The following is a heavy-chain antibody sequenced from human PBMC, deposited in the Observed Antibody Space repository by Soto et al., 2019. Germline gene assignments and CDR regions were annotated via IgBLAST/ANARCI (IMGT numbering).Heavy chain of an antibody. CDR3: ARDFDSSGYYGLVGAFDI. J-gene: IGHJ3*02. CDR1: RFTFSSYT. Sequence: EVQLVESGGGLVKPGGSLRLSCSASRFTFSSYTMNWVRQAPGKGLEWVSSISSSTTYIYYADSVKGRFTISRDNAKNSLYLQVNSLRADDTAVYYCARDFDSSGYYGLVGAFDIWGQGTMVTVSS. D-gene: IGHD3-22*01. CDR2: ISSSTTYI. V-gene: IGHV3-21*03.